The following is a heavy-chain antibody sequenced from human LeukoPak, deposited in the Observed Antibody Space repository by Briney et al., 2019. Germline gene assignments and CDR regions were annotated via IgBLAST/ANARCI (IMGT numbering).Heavy chain of an antibody. Sequence: PGGSLRLSCAASGFTFSSYAMSWVRQAPGKGLECVSGISGSGGSTYYADSVKGRFTISRDNSKNTLYLQMNSLRAEDTAVYYCAKDLSGWYCSGGSCYSSYYYYMDVWGKGTTVTISS. CDR3: AKDLSGWYCSGGSCYSSYYYYMDV. CDR1: GFTFSSYA. V-gene: IGHV3-23*01. CDR2: ISGSGGST. J-gene: IGHJ6*03. D-gene: IGHD2-15*01.